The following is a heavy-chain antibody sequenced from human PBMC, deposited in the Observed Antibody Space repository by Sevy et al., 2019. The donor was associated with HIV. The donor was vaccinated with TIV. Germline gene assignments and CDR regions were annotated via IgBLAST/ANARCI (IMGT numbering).Heavy chain of an antibody. CDR1: GFTFSSYA. Sequence: GGSLRLSCAASGFTFSSYAMSWVRQAPGKGLEWVSAISGSGGSTYHADSVKGRFTISRDNSKNTLYLQMNSLRAEDTAVYYCAIQVYAYYGMDVWGQGTTVTVSS. D-gene: IGHD2-8*01. CDR3: AIQVYAYYGMDV. V-gene: IGHV3-23*01. J-gene: IGHJ6*02. CDR2: ISGSGGST.